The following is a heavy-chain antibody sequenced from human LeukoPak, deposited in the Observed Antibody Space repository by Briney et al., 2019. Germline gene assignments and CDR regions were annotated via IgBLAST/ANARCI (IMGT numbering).Heavy chain of an antibody. CDR2: IYTSGST. D-gene: IGHD4-17*01. CDR3: ARDDYGDYLYAFDI. Sequence: SETLSLTXTVSGGSISSYYWSWIRQPAGKGLEWIGRIYTSGSTNYNPSLKGRVTMSVDTSKNQFSLKLSSVTAADTAVYYCARDDYGDYLYAFDIWGQGTMVTVSS. J-gene: IGHJ3*02. CDR1: GGSISSYY. V-gene: IGHV4-4*07.